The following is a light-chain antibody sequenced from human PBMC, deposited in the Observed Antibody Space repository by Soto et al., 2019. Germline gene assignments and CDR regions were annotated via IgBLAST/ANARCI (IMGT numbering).Light chain of an antibody. Sequence: IVMTQSPDSLAVSLGEGAIINCRSSQSLLFSSNNKNYLAWYQQKAGQPPRLLISWASTRESGVPDRFSGSGSGSDFTLTISSLQAEDVAVYYCQQYRSITLTFGGGTRVEIK. J-gene: IGKJ4*01. CDR2: WAS. CDR1: QSLLFSSNNKNY. V-gene: IGKV4-1*01. CDR3: QQYRSITLT.